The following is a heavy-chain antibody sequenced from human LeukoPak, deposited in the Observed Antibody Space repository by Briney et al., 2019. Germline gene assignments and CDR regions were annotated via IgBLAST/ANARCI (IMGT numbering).Heavy chain of an antibody. CDR3: ARDYYDPLDYYYMDV. CDR2: INPNSGGT. CDR1: GYTFTGYY. Sequence: ASVKVSCKASGYTFTGYYMHWVQQAPGQGLEWMGWINPNSGGTNYAQKFQGRVTMTRDTSISTAYMELSRLRSDDTAVYYCARDYYDPLDYYYMDVWGKGTTVTVSS. D-gene: IGHD3-22*01. J-gene: IGHJ6*03. V-gene: IGHV1-2*02.